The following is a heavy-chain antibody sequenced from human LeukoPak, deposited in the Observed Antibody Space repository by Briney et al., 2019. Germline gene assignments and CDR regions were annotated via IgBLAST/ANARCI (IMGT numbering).Heavy chain of an antibody. V-gene: IGHV4-59*01. Sequence: PSETLSLTCTVSGGSISSYYWSWIRQPPGKGLEWIGYIYYSGSTNYNPSLKSRVTISVDTSKNQFSLKLSSVTAADTAVYYCARETSGDSSGYYYYFDYWGQGTLVTVSS. CDR3: ARETSGDSSGYYYYFDY. J-gene: IGHJ4*02. CDR2: IYYSGST. CDR1: GGSISSYY. D-gene: IGHD3-22*01.